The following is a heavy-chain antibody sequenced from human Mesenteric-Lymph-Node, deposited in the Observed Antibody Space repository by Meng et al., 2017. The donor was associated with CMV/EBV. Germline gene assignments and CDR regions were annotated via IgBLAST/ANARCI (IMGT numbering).Heavy chain of an antibody. Sequence: SETLSLTCTVSGGSISTYYWSWIRQPPGKGLEWIGYIYYSGSTKYNPSLKSRVTISVDTSKNQFSLKLSSVTAADTAVYYCVRGRCTRTSCYKGAFDFWGQGTLVTVSS. CDR2: IYYSGST. CDR1: GGSISTYY. J-gene: IGHJ4*02. D-gene: IGHD2-2*02. V-gene: IGHV4-59*12. CDR3: VRGRCTRTSCYKGAFDF.